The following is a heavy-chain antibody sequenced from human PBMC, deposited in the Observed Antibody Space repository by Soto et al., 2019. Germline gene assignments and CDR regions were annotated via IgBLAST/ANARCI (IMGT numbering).Heavy chain of an antibody. D-gene: IGHD5-12*01. J-gene: IGHJ4*02. CDR1: GFTVSNHY. CDR3: GRGGDGYTYCSY. Sequence: EVQLVESGGGLVQPGGSLRLSCAASGFTVSNHYMSWVRQAPGKGLEWVSVIYTSGDTYYADSVKGRFTISRDNSKNTPYIHMHSLRAEDTAVYYSGRGGDGYTYCSYWVQGALVTVSS. CDR2: IYTSGDT. V-gene: IGHV3-66*01.